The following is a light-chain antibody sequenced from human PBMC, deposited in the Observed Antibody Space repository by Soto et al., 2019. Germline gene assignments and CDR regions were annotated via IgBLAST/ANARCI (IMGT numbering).Light chain of an antibody. CDR3: QQYYSTPTWT. V-gene: IGKV4-1*01. Sequence: DIVMTQSPDSLAVSLGESATINCKSSQSVLYSSNNKNYLAWYQQKPGQPPKLLIYWASTRESGVPDRFSGSGSGTDFTLTSSSLQAEDVAVYYCQQYYSTPTWTFGQGTKVDIK. CDR1: QSVLYSSNNKNY. J-gene: IGKJ1*01. CDR2: WAS.